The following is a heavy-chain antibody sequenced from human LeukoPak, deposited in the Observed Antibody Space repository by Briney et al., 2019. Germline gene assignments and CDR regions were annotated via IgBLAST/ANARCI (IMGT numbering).Heavy chain of an antibody. CDR3: AKGGYSSGWRNFFDY. J-gene: IGHJ4*02. CDR1: GFTFSSYA. CDR2: ISATGGST. Sequence: GGSLRLSCAASGFTFSSYAMSWVRQAPGKGLEWVSTISATGGSTYYADSVKGRFTISRDNSKDTLYLQMNSLRAEDTAVYFCAKGGYSSGWRNFFDYWGQGTLVTVSS. D-gene: IGHD6-19*01. V-gene: IGHV3-23*01.